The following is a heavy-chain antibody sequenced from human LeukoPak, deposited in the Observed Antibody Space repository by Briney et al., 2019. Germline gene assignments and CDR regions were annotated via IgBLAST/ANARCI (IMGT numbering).Heavy chain of an antibody. CDR2: INPNSGGT. J-gene: IGHJ3*02. D-gene: IGHD3-9*01. V-gene: IGHV1-2*02. CDR1: GYTFTGYY. Sequence: GASVKVSCKASGYTFTGYYMHWVRQAPGQGLEWMGWINPNSGGTNYAQKFQGRVTMTRDTSISTAYMELSRLRSDDTAVYYCARDRSRYFETIGAFDIWGQGTMVTVSS. CDR3: ARDRSRYFETIGAFDI.